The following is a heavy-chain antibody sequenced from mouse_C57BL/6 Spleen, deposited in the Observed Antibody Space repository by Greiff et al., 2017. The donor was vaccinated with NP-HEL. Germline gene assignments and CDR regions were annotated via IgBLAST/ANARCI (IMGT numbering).Heavy chain of an antibody. V-gene: IGHV1-55*01. Sequence: VQLQQSGAELVKPGASVKMSCKASGYTFTSYWITWVKQRPGQGLEWIGDIYPGSGSTNYNEKFKSKATLTVDTSSSTAYMQLSSRTSEDSAVYYCAREGNYYGSSYYLDYWGQGTTLTVSS. CDR3: AREGNYYGSSYYLDY. D-gene: IGHD1-1*01. J-gene: IGHJ2*01. CDR2: IYPGSGST. CDR1: GYTFTSYW.